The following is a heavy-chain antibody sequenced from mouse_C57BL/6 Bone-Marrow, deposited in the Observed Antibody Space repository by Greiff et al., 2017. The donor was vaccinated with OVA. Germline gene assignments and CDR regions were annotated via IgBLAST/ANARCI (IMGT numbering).Heavy chain of an antibody. CDR3: ARHGMVTTRRTYYAMDD. J-gene: IGHJ4*01. Sequence: EVKLVESGGDLVKPGGSLKLSCAASGFTFSSYGMSWVRQTPDKRLEWVATISSGGSYTYYPDSVKGRFTISRDNAKNTLYLQMSSLKSEDTAMYYCARHGMVTTRRTYYAMDDWGQGTSVTVSS. V-gene: IGHV5-6*01. CDR2: ISSGGSYT. D-gene: IGHD2-2*01. CDR1: GFTFSSYG.